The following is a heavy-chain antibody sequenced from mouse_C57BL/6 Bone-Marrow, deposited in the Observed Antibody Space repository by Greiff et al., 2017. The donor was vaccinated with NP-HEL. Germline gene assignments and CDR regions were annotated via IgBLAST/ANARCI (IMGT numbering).Heavy chain of an antibody. Sequence: VQLQQSGPGLVQPSQSLSITCTVSGFSLTSYGVHWVRQSPGKGLEWLGVIWSGGSTAYNAAFISSLSIRTDNTKDKVFFKMNSLQADDTAIYYCARKGGNMMVTAWFAYWGQGTLVTVSA. CDR3: ARKGGNMMVTAWFAY. CDR2: IWSGGST. D-gene: IGHD2-3*01. CDR1: GFSLTSYG. V-gene: IGHV2-2*01. J-gene: IGHJ3*01.